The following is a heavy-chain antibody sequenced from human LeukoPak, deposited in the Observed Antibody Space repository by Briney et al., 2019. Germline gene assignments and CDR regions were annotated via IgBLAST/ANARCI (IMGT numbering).Heavy chain of an antibody. CDR2: IDYSGST. D-gene: IGHD2-2*01. V-gene: IGHV4-39*01. J-gene: IGHJ6*02. Sequence: SETLSLTCTVSGGSISNINYYWGWIRQPPGKGLEWIGSIDYSGSTYYNPSLKSRVSISVDTSKNQFSLKLGSVTAADTAVYFCARHRDCSSSGCYGGYYYAMDVWGQGTTVTVSS. CDR3: ARHRDCSSSGCYGGYYYAMDV. CDR1: GGSISNINYY.